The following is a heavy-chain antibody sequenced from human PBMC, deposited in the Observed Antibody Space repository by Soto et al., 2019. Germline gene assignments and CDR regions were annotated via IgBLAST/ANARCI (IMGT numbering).Heavy chain of an antibody. D-gene: IGHD6-13*01. CDR1: GYTFTSYY. CDR2: INPSGGST. Sequence: GASVKVSCKASGYTFTSYYMHWVRQAPGQGLERMGIINPSGGSTSYAQKFQGRVTMTRDTSTSTVYMELSSLRSEDTAVYYCARDREDSSSWYVRENWFDPWGQGTLVTVSS. V-gene: IGHV1-46*01. CDR3: ARDREDSSSWYVRENWFDP. J-gene: IGHJ5*02.